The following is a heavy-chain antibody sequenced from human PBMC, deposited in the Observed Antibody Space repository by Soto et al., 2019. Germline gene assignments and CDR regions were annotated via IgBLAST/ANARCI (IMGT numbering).Heavy chain of an antibody. CDR2: IYYSGST. V-gene: IGHV4-59*08. CDR3: ARSTVTARYYYYYMDV. D-gene: IGHD4-4*01. CDR1: GGSISSYY. J-gene: IGHJ6*03. Sequence: QVQLQESGPGLVKPSETLSLTCTVSGGSISSYYWSWIRQPPGKGLEWIGYIYYSGSTNYNPSLKGRVTISVDTSKNQFSLKLSSVTAADTAVYYCARSTVTARYYYYYMDVWGKGTTVTVSS.